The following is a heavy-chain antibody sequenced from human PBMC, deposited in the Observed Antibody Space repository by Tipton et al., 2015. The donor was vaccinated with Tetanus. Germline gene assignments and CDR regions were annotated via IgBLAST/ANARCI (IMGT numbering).Heavy chain of an antibody. V-gene: IGHV3-7*03. J-gene: IGHJ2*01. CDR1: GFTFSSHW. Sequence: SLRLSCEASGFTFSSHWMSWVRQVPGKGLEWVANINQDGSAEFYVDSVKGRFTISRDNSKNSLSLQMNSLRAEDTAVYYCARTSGYFRSGAYIDVWGRGTLVTVSS. CDR3: ARTSGYFRSGAYIDV. CDR2: INQDGSAE. D-gene: IGHD3-10*01.